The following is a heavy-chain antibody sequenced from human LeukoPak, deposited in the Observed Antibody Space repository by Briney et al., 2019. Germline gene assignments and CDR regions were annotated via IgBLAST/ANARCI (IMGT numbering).Heavy chain of an antibody. CDR1: GFTFSSYT. CDR3: ARDRYDFWSGYYPHGAFDI. D-gene: IGHD3-3*01. CDR2: ISSSSSYI. Sequence: GGSLRLSCAASGFTFSSYTMNWVRQAPGKGLEWVSSISSSSSYIYYADSVKGRFTISRDNAKNSLYLQMNSLRAEDTAVYYCARDRYDFWSGYYPHGAFDIWGQGTMVTVSS. J-gene: IGHJ3*02. V-gene: IGHV3-21*01.